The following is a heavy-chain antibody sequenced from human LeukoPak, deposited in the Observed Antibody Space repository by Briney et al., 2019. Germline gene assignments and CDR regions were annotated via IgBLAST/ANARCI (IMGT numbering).Heavy chain of an antibody. D-gene: IGHD5-12*01. J-gene: IGHJ4*02. CDR1: GFTFGTYW. CDR2: IKSKADGGTT. V-gene: IGHV3-15*01. CDR3: TTLRSGYAYS. Sequence: GGSLRLSCTASGFTFGTYWMSWVRQAPGKGLEWVGRIKSKADGGTTDYAAPVKGRFTISRDDSKTTLYLQMNSLKTEDTAVYYCTTLRSGYAYSWGQGTLVTVSS.